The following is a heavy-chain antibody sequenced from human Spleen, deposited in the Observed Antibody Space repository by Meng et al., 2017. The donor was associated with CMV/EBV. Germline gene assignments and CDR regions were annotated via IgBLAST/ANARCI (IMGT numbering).Heavy chain of an antibody. CDR2: IIPILRET. CDR1: GGPFTSHT. J-gene: IGHJ4*02. CDR3: AARKTEMTY. D-gene: IGHD1-14*01. V-gene: IGHV1-69*02. Sequence: SVKVSCKASGGPFTSHTLHWVRQAPGQGLEWMGRIIPILRETNYSPKFQGRVTITADKSTNTVYVELSGLRSDDTAVYYCAARKTEMTYWGQGTLVTVSS.